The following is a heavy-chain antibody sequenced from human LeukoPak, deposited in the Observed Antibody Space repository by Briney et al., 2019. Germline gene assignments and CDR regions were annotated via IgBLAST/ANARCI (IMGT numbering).Heavy chain of an antibody. CDR1: GFTFSHYE. J-gene: IGHJ4*02. CDR3: ARGRYCSGGSCRHFDY. D-gene: IGHD2-15*01. CDR2: ISSSGSNI. Sequence: GGSLRLSCAASGFTFSHYEMKWVRQAPGKGLERVSYISSSGSNIYYADSVKGRFIISRDNAKNSLYLQMNSLRAEDTAVYYCARGRYCSGGSCRHFDYWGQGTLATVSS. V-gene: IGHV3-48*03.